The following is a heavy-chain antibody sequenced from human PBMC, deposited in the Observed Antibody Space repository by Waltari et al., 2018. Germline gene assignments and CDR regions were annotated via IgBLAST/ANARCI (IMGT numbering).Heavy chain of an antibody. V-gene: IGHV3-49*03. J-gene: IGHJ4*02. CDR3: TRGGGITIFGVVIDYFDY. Sequence: EVQLVESGGGLVQPGRSLRLSCKASGFTFGDYAMRWLRQAPGKGLEWVGFIRSKAYGGTTEYAASVKGRFTISRDDSKSIAYLQMNSLKTEDTAVYYCTRGGGITIFGVVIDYFDYWGQGTLVTVSS. CDR2: IRSKAYGGTT. CDR1: GFTFGDYA. D-gene: IGHD3-3*01.